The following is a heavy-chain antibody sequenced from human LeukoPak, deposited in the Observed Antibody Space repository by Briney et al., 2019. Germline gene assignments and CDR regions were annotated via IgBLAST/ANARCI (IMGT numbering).Heavy chain of an antibody. CDR3: ARAGPSSSWHQFDY. D-gene: IGHD6-13*01. V-gene: IGHV3-66*01. CDR2: IYSGGRT. CDR1: GFSFSSYW. J-gene: IGHJ4*02. Sequence: GGSLRLSCAASGFSFSSYWMSWVRQAPGKGLEWVSVIYSGGRTYYADSVKGRFTISRDNSKNTLHLQMNRLRAEDTAVYYCARAGPSSSWHQFDYWGQGTLVTVSS.